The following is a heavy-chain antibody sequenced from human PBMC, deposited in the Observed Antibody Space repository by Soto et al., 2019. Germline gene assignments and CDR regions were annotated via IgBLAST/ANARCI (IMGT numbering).Heavy chain of an antibody. V-gene: IGHV1-18*01. CDR3: ARDHGGTIFGVVIKPYYYYYMDV. D-gene: IGHD3-3*01. CDR2: ISAYNGNT. CDR1: GYTFTSYG. J-gene: IGHJ6*03. Sequence: ASVKVSCKASGYTFTSYGISWVRQAPGQGLEWMGWISAYNGNTNYAQKLQGRVTMTTDTSTSTAYMELRSLRSDDTAVYYCARDHGGTIFGVVIKPYYYYYMDVWGKGTTVTVSS.